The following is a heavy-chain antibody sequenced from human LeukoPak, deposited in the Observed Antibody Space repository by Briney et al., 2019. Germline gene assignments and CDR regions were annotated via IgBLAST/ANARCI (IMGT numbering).Heavy chain of an antibody. CDR1: GLHLSCHG. J-gene: IGHJ3*02. V-gene: IGHV3-33*01. CDR3: AREYYYDSSGYLEAFDI. D-gene: IGHD3-22*01. Sequence: PGRPVRLSCGASGLHLSCHGVQWVRQAPGKGPGGVAGIWYDGSNKYYAESVKGRFTISRDNSKDTLHLQMNSLRAEDTAVYYCAREYYYDSSGYLEAFDIWGQGAMVTVSS. CDR2: IWYDGSNK.